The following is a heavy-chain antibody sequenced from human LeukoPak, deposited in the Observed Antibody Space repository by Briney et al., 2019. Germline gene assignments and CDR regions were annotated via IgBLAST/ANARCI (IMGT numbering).Heavy chain of an antibody. CDR1: GYTFTGYY. V-gene: IGHV1-2*02. Sequence: ASVKVSCKASGYTFTGYYMHWVRQAPGQGLEWMGWINPNSGGTNYAQKFQRRVTMTRDTSISTAYMELSRLRSDDTAVYYCARAPYYDFWSGYYDAFDIWGQGTMVTVSS. D-gene: IGHD3-3*01. J-gene: IGHJ3*02. CDR2: INPNSGGT. CDR3: ARAPYYDFWSGYYDAFDI.